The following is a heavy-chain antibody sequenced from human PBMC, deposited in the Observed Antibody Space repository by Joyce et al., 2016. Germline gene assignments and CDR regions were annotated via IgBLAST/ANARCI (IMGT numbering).Heavy chain of an antibody. CDR1: GFSFNTYS. Sequence: EVQLVESGGGLVQPGGSLRLSCAAYGFSFNTYSINWVRQAPGKGLGWLSDISASSGTLYYADSVKGRFTISRDNGKSSVYLQMNSLRDEDTAVYYCARVGRTGYTCDYWGQGTLVTVSS. J-gene: IGHJ4*02. V-gene: IGHV3-48*02. CDR2: ISASSGTL. CDR3: ARVGRTGYTCDY. D-gene: IGHD5-24*01.